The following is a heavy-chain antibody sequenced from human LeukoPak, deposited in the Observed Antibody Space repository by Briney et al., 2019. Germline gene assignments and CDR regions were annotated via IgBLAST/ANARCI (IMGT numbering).Heavy chain of an antibody. CDR2: IYPGDSDT. V-gene: IGHV5-51*01. D-gene: IGHD3-9*01. Sequence: GESLKISCKCCGYSFINYWSCWVRQMPGKGLEWMGIIYPGDSDTKYSPSSQGQVTISANRSISTAYLQWSSLKAWDTARYFCARTSLTGYYLVDFWGQGTMVTVSS. CDR3: ARTSLTGYYLVDF. CDR1: GYSFINYW. J-gene: IGHJ3*01.